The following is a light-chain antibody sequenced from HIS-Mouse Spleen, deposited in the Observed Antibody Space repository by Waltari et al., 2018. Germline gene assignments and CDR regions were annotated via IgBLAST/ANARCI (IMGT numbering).Light chain of an antibody. CDR3: YSTDSSGNHRV. J-gene: IGLJ2*01. CDR1: ALPKKY. CDR2: EDS. Sequence: SYELTQPPSVSVSPGQTARNTCPGDALPKKYAYWYQQKSGQAPGLVIDEDSKRPSGIPERFSGSSSGTMATLTISGAQVEDEADYYCYSTDSSGNHRVFGGGTKLTVL. V-gene: IGLV3-10*01.